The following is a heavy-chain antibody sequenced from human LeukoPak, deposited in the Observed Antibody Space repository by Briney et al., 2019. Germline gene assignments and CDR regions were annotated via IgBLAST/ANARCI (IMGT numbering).Heavy chain of an antibody. J-gene: IGHJ4*02. CDR2: ISYDGSNK. CDR1: GFTFSSYA. Sequence: PGGSLRLSCAASGFTFSSYAMHWVRQAPGKGLEWVAVISYDGSNKYYADSVKGRFTISRDNSKNTLYLQMDSLRAEDTAVYYCARESIVVVTAIAGFDYWGQGTLVTVSS. CDR3: ARESIVVVTAIAGFDY. D-gene: IGHD2-21*02. V-gene: IGHV3-30*04.